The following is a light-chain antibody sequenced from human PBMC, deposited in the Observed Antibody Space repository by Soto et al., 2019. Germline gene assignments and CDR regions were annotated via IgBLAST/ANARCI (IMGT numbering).Light chain of an antibody. J-gene: IGKJ1*01. V-gene: IGKV1-5*03. CDR3: QHYNSYSEA. CDR2: KAS. Sequence: DIQMTQSPSTLSASVGDRVTITCLASQGIRNDLGWYQQKPGKAPKLLIYKASTLKSGVPSRLSGSGSGTEFTLTISSLQPDDFATYYCQHYNSYSEAFGQGTKVDIK. CDR1: QGIRND.